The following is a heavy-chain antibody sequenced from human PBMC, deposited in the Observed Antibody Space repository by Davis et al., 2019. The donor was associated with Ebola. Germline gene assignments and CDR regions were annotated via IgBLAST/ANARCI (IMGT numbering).Heavy chain of an antibody. CDR2: IRYDGSNK. V-gene: IGHV3-30*02. D-gene: IGHD6-6*01. J-gene: IGHJ6*02. CDR1: GFTFSSYG. CDR3: ARERRGGGSGSSSGYYYYYGMDV. Sequence: GGSLRLSCAASGFTFSSYGMHWVRQAPGKGLAWLAFIRYDGSNKYYADSVKGRFTISRDNSKNSLYLQMNSLRAGDTAVYYCARERRGGGSGSSSGYYYYYGMDVWGQGTTVTVSS.